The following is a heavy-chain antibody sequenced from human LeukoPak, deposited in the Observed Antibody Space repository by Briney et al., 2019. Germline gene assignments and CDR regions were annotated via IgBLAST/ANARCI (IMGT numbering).Heavy chain of an antibody. CDR3: AREAGWDKFDY. D-gene: IGHD1-26*01. CDR1: GVTFSSYW. V-gene: IGHV3-7*05. J-gene: IGHJ4*02. CDR2: IKPDGNEK. Sequence: GGSLRLSCAAPGVTFSSYWMSWIRQAPGKGLEWVANIKPDGNEKYYVDSAKGRFTISRDDAKNSLYLQINSLRADDTAKYYCAREAGWDKFDYWGQGTLVTVSS.